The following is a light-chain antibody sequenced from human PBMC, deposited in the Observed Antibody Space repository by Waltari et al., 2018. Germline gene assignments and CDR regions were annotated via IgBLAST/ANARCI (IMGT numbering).Light chain of an antibody. CDR1: KDIGDR. CDR2: GSS. Sequence: DIQMTQSPSSVSASVGDRVPIPCRGSKDIGDRLAWDQQKPGKAPNLLIYGSSSLHAVVPSRFSGSGSGTEFTLTSSALQPDDFATYYCQQAKSVPITFGPGTKVDIK. CDR3: QQAKSVPIT. V-gene: IGKV1-12*01. J-gene: IGKJ3*01.